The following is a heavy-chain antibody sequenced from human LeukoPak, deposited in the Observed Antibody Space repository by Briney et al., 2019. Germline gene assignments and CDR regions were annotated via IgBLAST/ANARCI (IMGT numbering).Heavy chain of an antibody. Sequence: GGSLRLSCAASGFTFSSYWMHWVRQAPGKGLVWVSRINSYGSSTSYADSVKGRFTISRDNAKNTLYLQMNSLRAEDTAVYYCASAYDILIYDMDVWGQGTTVTVSS. J-gene: IGHJ6*02. CDR1: GFTFSSYW. CDR3: ASAYDILIYDMDV. V-gene: IGHV3-74*01. D-gene: IGHD3-9*01. CDR2: INSYGSST.